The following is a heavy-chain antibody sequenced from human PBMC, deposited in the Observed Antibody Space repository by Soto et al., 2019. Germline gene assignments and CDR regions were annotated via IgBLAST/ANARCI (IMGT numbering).Heavy chain of an antibody. J-gene: IGHJ2*01. V-gene: IGHV3-66*01. CDR3: ASRSRSLHWYFDL. CDR1: GFTVTTNY. D-gene: IGHD2-15*01. CDR2: TYAGGGS. Sequence: EVQLVESGGTLVQPGGSLRLSCVASGFTVTTNYMIWVRQAPGEGLEWVSLTYAGGGSHYADSVKVRFIISRDSSKNPLYLQMNSLSAEDTALYYCASRSRSLHWYFDLWGRGTMVTVSS.